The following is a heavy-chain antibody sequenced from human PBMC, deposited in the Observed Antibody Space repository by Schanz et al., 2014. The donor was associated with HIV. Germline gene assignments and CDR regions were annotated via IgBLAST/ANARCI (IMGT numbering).Heavy chain of an antibody. V-gene: IGHV3-13*01. J-gene: IGHJ4*01. D-gene: IGHD4-17*01. CDR3: YGDESGY. Sequence: EVQLVESGGGLVQPGGSLRLSCAASGFTFSSYDMHWFRQGRGKGLEWVSTIYTTGDTYYQASVEGRFTISRENAKNSLYLQMNSLRAGDTAVYYCYGDESGYWGHGTLVTVSS. CDR2: IYTTGDT. CDR1: GFTFSSYD.